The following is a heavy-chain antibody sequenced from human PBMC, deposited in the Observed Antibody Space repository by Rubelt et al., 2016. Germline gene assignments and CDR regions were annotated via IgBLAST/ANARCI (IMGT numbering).Heavy chain of an antibody. V-gene: IGHV1-18*01. CDR3: ARDRIRIAARQGWYFDL. J-gene: IGHJ2*01. CDR2: ISDYNGNT. CDR1: GYTFTSYG. D-gene: IGHD6-6*01. Sequence: QVQLVQSGAEVKKPGASVKVSCKASGYTFTSYGISWVRQAPGQGLEWMGWISDYNGNTNYAQKPQGRVTRTTDTSTSTAYRELRSLRSDDTAVYYCARDRIRIAARQGWYFDLWGRGTLVTVSS.